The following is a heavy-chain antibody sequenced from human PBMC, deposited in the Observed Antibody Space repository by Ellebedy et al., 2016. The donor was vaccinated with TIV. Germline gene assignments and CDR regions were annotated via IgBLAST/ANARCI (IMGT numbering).Heavy chain of an antibody. CDR3: ARPRCGGDRYPSGPYYYGMDV. Sequence: AASVKVSCKASGGTFSTYALRWVRQAPGQGLEWMGGIIPIFGKTNYVQRFQGRVTITADESTSTAYMALSSLRSEDTARYYCARPRCGGDRYPSGPYYYGMDVWGQGTTVSVSS. CDR1: GGTFSTYA. CDR2: IIPIFGKT. V-gene: IGHV1-69*13. J-gene: IGHJ6*02. D-gene: IGHD2-21*02.